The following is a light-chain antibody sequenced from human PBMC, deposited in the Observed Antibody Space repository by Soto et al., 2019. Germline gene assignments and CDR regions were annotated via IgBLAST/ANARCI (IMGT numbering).Light chain of an antibody. CDR1: QSVSSY. CDR3: QQRSNWALT. V-gene: IGKV3-11*01. Sequence: EIVMTQSPATLSVSPGGRATLSCRASQSVSSYLAWYQQKPGQAPRLLIYDASNRASGIPARFSGSGSGTDFTLTISSLEPEDFAVYYCQQRSNWALTFGGGTKVDIK. J-gene: IGKJ4*01. CDR2: DAS.